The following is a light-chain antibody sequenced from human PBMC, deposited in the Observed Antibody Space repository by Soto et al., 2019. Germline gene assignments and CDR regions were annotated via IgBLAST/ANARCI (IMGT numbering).Light chain of an antibody. J-gene: IGKJ3*01. CDR1: QSISSY. CDR2: DAS. V-gene: IGKV1-39*01. CDR3: QQSYRTPLT. Sequence: DIQMTQSPSSLSASVGDRVTITCRASQSISSYLNWYQQKPGKAPKLLIYDASSLQSGVPSRFSGRGSGTDFPLTISSLQPEDFATYYCQQSYRTPLTFGPGTKVDLK.